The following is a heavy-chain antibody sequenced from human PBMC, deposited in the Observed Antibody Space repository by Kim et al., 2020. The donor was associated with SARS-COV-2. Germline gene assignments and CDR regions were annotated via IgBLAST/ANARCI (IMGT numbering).Heavy chain of an antibody. CDR2: ISWNSGSI. CDR3: AKAHGAAGTAEGYYFDY. V-gene: IGHV3-9*01. D-gene: IGHD1-1*01. Sequence: GGSLRLSCAASGFTFGDYAMHWVRQAPGKGLEWVSGISWNSGSIGYADSVKGRFTISRDNAKNSLYLQMNSLRAEDTALYYCAKAHGAAGTAEGYYFDYWGQGTLVTVSS. J-gene: IGHJ4*02. CDR1: GFTFGDYA.